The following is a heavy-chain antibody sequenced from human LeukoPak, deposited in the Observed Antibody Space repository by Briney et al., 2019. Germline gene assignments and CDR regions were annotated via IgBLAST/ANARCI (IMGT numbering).Heavy chain of an antibody. V-gene: IGHV3-23*01. D-gene: IGHD4-23*01. CDR1: GFTFSSYA. CDR3: ARDSSDYGGKGVDY. Sequence: PGGSLRLSCAASGFTFSSYAMSWVRQAPGKGLEWVSAIGGRDGSTYYADSVKGRFTISRDNSKNTLYLQMNSLRAEDTAVYYCARDSSDYGGKGVDYWGQGTLVTVSS. CDR2: IGGRDGST. J-gene: IGHJ4*02.